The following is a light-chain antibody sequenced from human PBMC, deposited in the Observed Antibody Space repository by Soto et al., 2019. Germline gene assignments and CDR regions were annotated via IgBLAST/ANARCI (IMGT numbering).Light chain of an antibody. V-gene: IGLV2-14*01. CDR2: EVN. J-gene: IGLJ1*01. CDR3: SLYTTSSTPSYV. CDR1: SFDVDDYNS. Sequence: QSVLTQPASVSGSPGQSITISCTGTSFDVDDYNSVSWYQQPPGKATKLIIYEVNNRPSGVSNRFSGSNSDNTASLTISGLQAEDEADYYCSLYTTSSTPSYVFGTGTKVNVL.